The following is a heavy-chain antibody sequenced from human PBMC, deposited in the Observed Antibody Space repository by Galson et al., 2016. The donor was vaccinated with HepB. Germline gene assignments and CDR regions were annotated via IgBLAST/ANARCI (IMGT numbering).Heavy chain of an antibody. CDR1: GFTFNDYA. CDR3: AKATSGSAYGSRYFQH. J-gene: IGHJ1*01. D-gene: IGHD3-10*01. V-gene: IGHV3-9*01. CDR2: ISWNSGRI. Sequence: SLRLSCATSGFTFNDYAMHWVRQAPGKGLEWVSGISWNSGRIDYADSVKGRFTVSRDNAKNSLYLQINSLRAEDTALYYCAKATSGSAYGSRYFQHWGQGTRVTVSS.